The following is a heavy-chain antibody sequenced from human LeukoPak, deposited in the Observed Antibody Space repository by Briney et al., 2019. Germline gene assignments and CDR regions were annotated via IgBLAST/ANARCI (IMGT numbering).Heavy chain of an antibody. CDR1: GGSISSYY. V-gene: IGHV4-59*01. CDR3: ATESYDFWSGGYYYMDV. J-gene: IGHJ6*03. CDR2: IYYSGST. Sequence: PSETLSLTCTVSGGSISSYYWSWIRQPPGKGLEWIGYIYYSGSTNYNPSLKSRVTISVDTSKNQFSLKLSSVTAADTAVYYCATESYDFWSGGYYYMDVWGKGTTVTVSS. D-gene: IGHD3-3*01.